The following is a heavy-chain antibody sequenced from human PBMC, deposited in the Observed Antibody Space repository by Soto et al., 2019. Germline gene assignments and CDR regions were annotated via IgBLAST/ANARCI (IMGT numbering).Heavy chain of an antibody. CDR2: VIPIFGTA. V-gene: IGHV1-69*06. Sequence: GASVKVSCKASGGTFGSYAISWVRQAPGQGLEWMGGVIPIFGTANYAQKIQGIATITADKSTSTAYMELSRLRSEDTAVYYCASPREHTYYDFWSGYPMDGMDVWGQGTTVTVSS. D-gene: IGHD3-3*01. CDR1: GGTFGSYA. CDR3: ASPREHTYYDFWSGYPMDGMDV. J-gene: IGHJ6*02.